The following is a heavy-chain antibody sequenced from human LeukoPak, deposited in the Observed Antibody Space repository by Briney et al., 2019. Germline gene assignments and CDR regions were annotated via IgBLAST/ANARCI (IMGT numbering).Heavy chain of an antibody. CDR2: IRYDGSNK. V-gene: IGHV3-30*02. CDR3: AKDRGSGYYLPYYFDY. D-gene: IGHD3-3*01. CDR1: GFTFSSYG. Sequence: GGSLRLSCAASGFTFSSYGMHWVRQAPGKGLEWVAFIRYDGSNKYYADSVKGRFTISRDNSKNTLYLQMNSLRAEDTAVYYCAKDRGSGYYLPYYFDYWGQGTLVTVSS. J-gene: IGHJ4*02.